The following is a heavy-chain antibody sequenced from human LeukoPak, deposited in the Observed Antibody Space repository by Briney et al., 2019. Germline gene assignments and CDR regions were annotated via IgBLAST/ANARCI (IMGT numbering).Heavy chain of an antibody. CDR3: ARGGAARLHFQN. V-gene: IGHV4-59*01. Sequence: SETLSLTCTVSGGSISTYYWNRIRQPPGKGLEWIGYIYHSGSTNYNPSLQSRVTISVDTSKNQFSLNLNSVTAADTAVYYCARGGAARLHFQNWGQGTLVTVSS. D-gene: IGHD6-6*01. CDR1: GGSISTYY. J-gene: IGHJ1*01. CDR2: IYHSGST.